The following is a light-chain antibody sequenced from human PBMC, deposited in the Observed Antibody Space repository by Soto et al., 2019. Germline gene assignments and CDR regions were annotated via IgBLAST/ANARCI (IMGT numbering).Light chain of an antibody. CDR2: GAS. J-gene: IGKJ1*01. V-gene: IGKV3-20*01. CDR3: QQYGSSAWT. Sequence: EIEFTQSPGILSLSPGERATLSCRASQSVSSSYLAWYQQKPGQAPRLLIYGASSRATGIPDRFSGSGSGTDFTLTISRLEPEDFAVYYCQQYGSSAWTFGQGTKV. CDR1: QSVSSSY.